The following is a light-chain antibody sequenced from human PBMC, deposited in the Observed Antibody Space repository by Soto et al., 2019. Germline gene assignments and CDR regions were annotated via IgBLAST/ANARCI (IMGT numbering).Light chain of an antibody. CDR3: QQYSTYPRP. Sequence: DIRLTQSPSALSASVGDRVTITCRASQGVGTFLAWYQHKPGKAPKSLIKTASSLQSGVTSRFSGSGSGTDFTLTISSLQPEDFATYYCQQYSTYPRPFGQGTRV. J-gene: IGKJ5*01. CDR2: TAS. CDR1: QGVGTF. V-gene: IGKV1D-16*01.